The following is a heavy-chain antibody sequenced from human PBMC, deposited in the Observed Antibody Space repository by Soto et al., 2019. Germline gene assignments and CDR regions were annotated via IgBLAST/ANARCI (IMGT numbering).Heavy chain of an antibody. D-gene: IGHD4-17*01. J-gene: IGHJ3*02. Sequence: EVQLVESGGGLVKPGGSLRLSCAASGFTFSSYSMNWVRQAPGKGLEWVSSISSSSSYIYYADSVKGRFTISRDNAKNTLDLQMNSLRAEDTAVYYCARDYGDYPAYAFDIWGQGTMVTVSS. CDR2: ISSSSSYI. V-gene: IGHV3-21*01. CDR3: ARDYGDYPAYAFDI. CDR1: GFTFSSYS.